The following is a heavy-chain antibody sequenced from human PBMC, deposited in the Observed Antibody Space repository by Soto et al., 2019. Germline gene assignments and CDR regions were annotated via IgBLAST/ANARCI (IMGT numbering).Heavy chain of an antibody. Sequence: ASVKVSCKASGGTFSSYTSSWVRQAPGQGLEWMGRIIPILGIANYAQKFQGRVTITADKSTSTAYMELSSLRSEDTAVYYCARGKYSSSGGVYYYYYYMDVWGKGTTVTVSS. J-gene: IGHJ6*03. CDR2: IIPILGIA. CDR3: ARGKYSSSGGVYYYYYYMDV. CDR1: GGTFSSYT. V-gene: IGHV1-69*02. D-gene: IGHD6-6*01.